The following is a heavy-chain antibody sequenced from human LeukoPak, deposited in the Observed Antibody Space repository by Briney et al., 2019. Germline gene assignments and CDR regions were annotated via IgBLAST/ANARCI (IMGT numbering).Heavy chain of an antibody. CDR2: ISSSSSYI. J-gene: IGHJ4*02. V-gene: IGHV3-21*06. D-gene: IGHD3-10*01. Sequence: GGSLRLSCAASGFSFSTYSLNWVRQAPGKGLEWVSSISSSSSYIYYADSVKGRFIISRDNAKNSLSLQMNSLRAEDTAVFYCAREEGGVLLYGSGRYDVDYWGQGTLVTVSS. CDR1: GFSFSTYS. CDR3: AREEGGVLLYGSGRYDVDY.